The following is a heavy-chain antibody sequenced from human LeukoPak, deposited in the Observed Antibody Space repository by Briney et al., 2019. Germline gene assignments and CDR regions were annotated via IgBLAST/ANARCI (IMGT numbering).Heavy chain of an antibody. CDR2: IYPGDSDT. V-gene: IGHV5-51*01. D-gene: IGHD4-17*01. CDR3: ARQTVTTPFDY. Sequence: GESLKISCKGSGYSFTTYWIGWVRQMPGKGLEWMGIIYPGDSDTRYSPSFQGQVTISVVKSISTAYLQWSSLKASDTAMYFCARQTVTTPFDYWGQGTLVTVSS. CDR1: GYSFTTYW. J-gene: IGHJ4*02.